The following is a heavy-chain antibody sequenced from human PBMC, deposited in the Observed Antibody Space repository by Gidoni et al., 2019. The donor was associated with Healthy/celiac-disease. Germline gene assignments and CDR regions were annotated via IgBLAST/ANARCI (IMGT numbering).Heavy chain of an antibody. CDR2: IYSGST. Sequence: QVQLQESGPGLVKPSETLSLTCTVTGGSISSYYWSWIRQPPGKGLEWIGYIYSGSTNYNPSLKSRVTISVDTSKNQFSLKLSSVTAADTAVYYCARFKDSSGCEYWGQGTLVTVSS. CDR1: GGSISSYY. CDR3: ARFKDSSGCEY. V-gene: IGHV4-59*08. J-gene: IGHJ4*02. D-gene: IGHD6-19*01.